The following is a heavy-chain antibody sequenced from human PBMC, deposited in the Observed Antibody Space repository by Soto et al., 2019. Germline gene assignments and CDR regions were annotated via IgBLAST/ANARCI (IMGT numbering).Heavy chain of an antibody. D-gene: IGHD1-1*01. CDR2: IYYSGST. V-gene: IGHV4-39*01. CDR3: ASKFRYNWNPNWCDP. CDR1: GGSISSSSYY. J-gene: IGHJ5*02. Sequence: PSETLSLTCTVSGGSISSSSYYWGWIRQPPGKGLEWIGSIYYSGSTYYNPSLKSRVTISVDTSKNQFSLKLSSVTAADKAVYYCASKFRYNWNPNWCDPWGQGTLVTVSA.